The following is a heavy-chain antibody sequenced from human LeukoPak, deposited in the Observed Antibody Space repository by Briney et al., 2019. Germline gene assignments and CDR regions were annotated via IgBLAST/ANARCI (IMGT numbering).Heavy chain of an antibody. V-gene: IGHV3-23*01. J-gene: IGHJ4*02. D-gene: IGHD4-23*01. Sequence: GGSLRLSCAASGFTFSTYAMSWVRQAPGRGLEWVSAISGGAGITWYADTVKGRFTISRDNSKNTLYLQMNSLRAEDTAVYYCAKLPTVVTSNFDYWGQGTLVTVSS. CDR2: ISGGAGIT. CDR1: GFTFSTYA. CDR3: AKLPTVVTSNFDY.